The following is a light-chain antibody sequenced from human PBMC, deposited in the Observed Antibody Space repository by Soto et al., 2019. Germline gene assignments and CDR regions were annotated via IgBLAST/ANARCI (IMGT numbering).Light chain of an antibody. CDR3: LIYDGAAVV. J-gene: IGLJ3*02. Sequence: QAVVTQEPSLTVYPGGSVTLTCTSSSHPVTSDYYPTWYQQKPGQAPRALIYSTNKQHSWIPARFSGSLLGVKAALTLSGVQPEDEADYYCLIYDGAAVVFGGGTKLTVL. CDR2: STN. V-gene: IGLV7-43*01. CDR1: SHPVTSDYY.